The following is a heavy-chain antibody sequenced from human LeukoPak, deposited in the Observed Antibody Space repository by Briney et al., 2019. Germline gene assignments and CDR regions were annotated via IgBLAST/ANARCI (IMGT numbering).Heavy chain of an antibody. CDR2: ISSSSNTI. CDR3: ARAVTVVTRGGLVFDY. D-gene: IGHD2-21*02. V-gene: IGHV3-48*02. CDR1: GFTFSSYS. J-gene: IGHJ4*02. Sequence: GGSLSLSFAASGFTFSSYSMNWVRQAPGKGMEWVSYISSSSNTIYYADSVKGRFTISRDNAKNSLFLQMNSLRDEDTSVYYCARAVTVVTRGGLVFDYWGQGTLVTVSS.